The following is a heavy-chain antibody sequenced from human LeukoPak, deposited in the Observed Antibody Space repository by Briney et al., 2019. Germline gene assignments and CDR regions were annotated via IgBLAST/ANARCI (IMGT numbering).Heavy chain of an antibody. CDR1: GSTFSSYW. CDR3: ARELGDLSVEYDFWSGPYGMFDY. CDR2: IKPDGSEK. D-gene: IGHD3-3*01. Sequence: GGSMRLSCAASGSTFSSYWMSWVRQAQGKGLEWVAKIKPDGSEKYYVDSVKGRFTISRDNAKNSLYLQMNSLRAEDTAVYYCARELGDLSVEYDFWSGPYGMFDYWGQGTLVTVSS. V-gene: IGHV3-7*01. J-gene: IGHJ4*02.